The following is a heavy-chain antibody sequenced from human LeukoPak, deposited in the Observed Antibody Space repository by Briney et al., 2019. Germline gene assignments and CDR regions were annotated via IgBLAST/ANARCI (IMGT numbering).Heavy chain of an antibody. Sequence: GASVKVSCKASGYTFTGYYMHWVRQAPGQGLEWMGWINPNSGGTNYAQKFQGRVTMTRDTSISTAYMELSRLRSDDTAVYYRASSLIGYLLDAFDIWGQGTMVTVSS. J-gene: IGHJ3*02. CDR3: ASSLIGYLLDAFDI. D-gene: IGHD3-9*01. CDR2: INPNSGGT. V-gene: IGHV1-2*02. CDR1: GYTFTGYY.